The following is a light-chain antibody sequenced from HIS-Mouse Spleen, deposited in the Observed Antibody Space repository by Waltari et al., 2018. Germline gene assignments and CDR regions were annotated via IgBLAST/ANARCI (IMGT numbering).Light chain of an antibody. CDR2: DVS. J-gene: IGLJ2*01. V-gene: IGLV2-14*03. Sequence: QSALTQPASVSGSPGQSITISCTGTSSDVGRYNYVSCYQQHPGKAPKLMIYDVSNRPSGVSNRFSGSKSGNTASLTISGLQAEDEADYYCSSYTSSSFNVVFGGGTKLTVL. CDR1: SSDVGRYNY. CDR3: SSYTSSSFNVV.